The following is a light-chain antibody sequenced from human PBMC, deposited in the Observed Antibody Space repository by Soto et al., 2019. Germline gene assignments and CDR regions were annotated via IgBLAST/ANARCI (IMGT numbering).Light chain of an antibody. CDR1: QAVPNN. CDR3: QQYGSSPLT. CDR2: ITS. J-gene: IGKJ4*01. V-gene: IGKV1-9*01. Sequence: DIQMTQSPSFLSASVGDRVTITCRPSQAVPNNMAWYQQKPGKAPKVLIYITSTLQSGVPSRFSGSGSGTDFTLTISRLEPEDFAVYYCQQYGSSPLTFGGGTKVDIK.